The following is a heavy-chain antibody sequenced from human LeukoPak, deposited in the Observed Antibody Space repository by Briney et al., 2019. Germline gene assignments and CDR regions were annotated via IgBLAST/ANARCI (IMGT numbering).Heavy chain of an antibody. D-gene: IGHD5-12*01. CDR1: GGSISSGDYY. V-gene: IGHV4-61*08. Sequence: SETLSLTCTVSGGSISSGDYYWNWIRQPPGKGLEWIGYIYYSGSTNYNPSLKSRVTISVDTSKNQFSLKLSSVTAADTAVYYCARYYRGYGETDAFDIWGQGTMVTVSS. CDR2: IYYSGST. CDR3: ARYYRGYGETDAFDI. J-gene: IGHJ3*02.